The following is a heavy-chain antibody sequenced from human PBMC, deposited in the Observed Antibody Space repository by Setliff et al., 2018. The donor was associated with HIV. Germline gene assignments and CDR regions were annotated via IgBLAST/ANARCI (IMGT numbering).Heavy chain of an antibody. CDR3: TRAFPPMIPAAFDI. CDR1: GFSFSRHY. Sequence: GASVKVSCKASGFSFSRHYIHWVRQAPGQGLEWMGMINPSDGIPSYAQKFRGRVVVTRDTSRSTVYMELSSLRSEDTAVYFCTRAFPPMIPAAFDIWGLGTLVTVSS. J-gene: IGHJ3*02. CDR2: INPSDGIP. D-gene: IGHD3-22*01. V-gene: IGHV1-46*01.